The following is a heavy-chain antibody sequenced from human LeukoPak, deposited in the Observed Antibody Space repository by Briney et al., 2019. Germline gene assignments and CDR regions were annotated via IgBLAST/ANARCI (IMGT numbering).Heavy chain of an antibody. V-gene: IGHV3-7*03. Sequence: GGSLRLSCAASEFTFSTYWMSWVRQAPGKGLEWVADIKQDGSEKYYVDSVKGRFTISRQNAKNSLFLQMNSLRAEDTAVYYCAKDRSGSYPSYFDYWGQGTLVTVSS. CDR1: EFTFSTYW. CDR2: IKQDGSEK. D-gene: IGHD1-26*01. J-gene: IGHJ4*02. CDR3: AKDRSGSYPSYFDY.